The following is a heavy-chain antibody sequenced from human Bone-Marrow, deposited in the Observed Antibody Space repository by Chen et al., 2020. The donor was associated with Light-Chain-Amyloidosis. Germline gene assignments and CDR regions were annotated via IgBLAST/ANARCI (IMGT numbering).Heavy chain of an antibody. J-gene: IGHJ4*02. V-gene: IGHV3-73*02. Sequence: VQLVASGGGLVQPGGSVSLSCAAAGFIFSGSAMHWVRQASGKGLEWVGYIRSKDNNYATALAASVKGRFPISRDDSKNTTYLHMNSLKTEDTAVYFGRVGATHPLDYWGQGALVTVSS. CDR3: RVGATHPLDY. CDR1: GFIFSGSA. CDR2: IRSKDNNYAT. D-gene: IGHD1-26*01.